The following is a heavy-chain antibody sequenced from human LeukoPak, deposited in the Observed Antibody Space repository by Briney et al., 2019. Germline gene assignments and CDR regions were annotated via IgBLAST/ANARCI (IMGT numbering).Heavy chain of an antibody. D-gene: IGHD6-19*01. CDR2: IKSKTDGGTT. CDR1: GYTFSNAW. J-gene: IGHJ4*02. Sequence: GGSLRLSCAASGYTFSNAWMSWVRQAPGKGLEWVGRIKSKTDGGTTDYAAPVKGRFTISRDDSKNTLYLQMNSLKTEDTAVYYCTTLRQWLAFDYWGQGTLVTVSS. V-gene: IGHV3-15*01. CDR3: TTLRQWLAFDY.